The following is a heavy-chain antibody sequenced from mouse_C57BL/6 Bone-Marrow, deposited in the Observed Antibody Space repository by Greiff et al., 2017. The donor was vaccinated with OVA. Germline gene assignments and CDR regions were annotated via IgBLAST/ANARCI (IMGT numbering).Heavy chain of an antibody. D-gene: IGHD4-1*01. J-gene: IGHJ3*01. CDR2: INPSTGGT. Sequence: VQLKESGPELVKPGASVKISCKASGYSFTGYYMNWVKQSPEKSLEWIGEINPSTGGTPYNQKFKAKATLTVDKSSSPAYMQLKSLTSEDSAVYYCARGGTSPFAYGGQGTLVTVSA. CDR1: GYSFTGYY. CDR3: ARGGTSPFAY. V-gene: IGHV1-42*01.